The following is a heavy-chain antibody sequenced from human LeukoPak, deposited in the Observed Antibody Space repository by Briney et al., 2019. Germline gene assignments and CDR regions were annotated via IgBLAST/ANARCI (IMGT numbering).Heavy chain of an antibody. V-gene: IGHV4-59*01. CDR3: ARHRGSGYPYFDH. CDR1: GGSINNYY. CDR2: IYYSGST. Sequence: PETLSLTCTVSGGSINNYYWSWIRQPPGKGLEWIGYIYYSGSTNYNPSLKSRVTISVDTSKNHFSLKLSSLTAADTAVYYCARHRGSGYPYFDHWGQGTLVTVSS. J-gene: IGHJ4*02. D-gene: IGHD3-22*01.